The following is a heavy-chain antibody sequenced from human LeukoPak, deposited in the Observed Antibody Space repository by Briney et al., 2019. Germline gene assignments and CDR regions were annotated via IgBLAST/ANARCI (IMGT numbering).Heavy chain of an antibody. CDR1: GFAFSSYW. CDR2: IYSGGTT. J-gene: IGHJ3*02. CDR3: AREARRGNAFDI. V-gene: IGHV3-53*01. Sequence: PGGSLRLSCAASGFAFSSYWMSWVRQAPGKGLEWVSVIYSGGTTYYADSVKGRFTISRDNSKNTLYLQMNSLRAEDTAVYYCAREARRGNAFDIWGQGTMVTVSS.